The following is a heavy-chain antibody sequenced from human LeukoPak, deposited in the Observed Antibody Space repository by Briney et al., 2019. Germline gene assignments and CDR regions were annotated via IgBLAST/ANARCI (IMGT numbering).Heavy chain of an antibody. V-gene: IGHV3-23*01. CDR1: GFSVTNNY. CDR3: ARYWDPRVRTFDI. CDR2: ISGNGGSI. J-gene: IGHJ3*02. Sequence: GGSLRLSCAASGFSVTNNYMTWVRQAPGKGLEWVSLISGNGGSIVYADSVRGRFTISRDNSKNTLYLQMNSLRAEDTALYYCARYWDPRVRTFDIWGQGTVVTVSS. D-gene: IGHD2-15*01.